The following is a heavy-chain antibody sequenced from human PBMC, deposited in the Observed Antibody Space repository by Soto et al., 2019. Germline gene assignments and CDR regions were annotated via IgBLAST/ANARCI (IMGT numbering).Heavy chain of an antibody. CDR2: IKSKTDGGTT. D-gene: IGHD3-22*01. J-gene: IGHJ3*02. CDR1: GFTFSNAW. V-gene: IGHV3-15*07. Sequence: PGGSLRLSCAASGFTFSNAWMNWVRQAPGKGLEWVGRIKSKTDGGTTDYAAPVKGRFTISRDDSKNTLYLQINSLKTEDTAVYYCTIPALGDYYDSSGYYYGNAFDIWGQGTMVTVS. CDR3: TIPALGDYYDSSGYYYGNAFDI.